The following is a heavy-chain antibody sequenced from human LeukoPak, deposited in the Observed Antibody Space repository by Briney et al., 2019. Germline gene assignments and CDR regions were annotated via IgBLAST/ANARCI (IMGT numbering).Heavy chain of an antibody. V-gene: IGHV1-18*04. CDR1: GYTFTSYY. CDR3: ARDLGVLMVYDRPYYFDY. Sequence: ASVKVSCKASGYTFTSYYMHWVRQAPGQGLEWMGWISAYNGNTNYAQKLQGRVTMTTDTSTSTAYMELRSLRSDDTAVYYCARDLGVLMVYDRPYYFDYWGQGTLVTVSS. J-gene: IGHJ4*02. D-gene: IGHD2-8*01. CDR2: ISAYNGNT.